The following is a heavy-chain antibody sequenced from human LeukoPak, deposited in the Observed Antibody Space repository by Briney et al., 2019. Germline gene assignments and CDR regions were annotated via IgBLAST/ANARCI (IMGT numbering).Heavy chain of an antibody. J-gene: IGHJ4*02. Sequence: GGSLRLSCAASGFTVSSNYMSWVRHAPGKGLEWVSVIYSGGSTYYADSVKGRFTISRDNSKNTLYLQMNSLRAEDTAVYHCARAPMSALDYWGQGALVTVSS. V-gene: IGHV3-53*01. CDR1: GFTVSSNY. CDR2: IYSGGST. CDR3: ARAPMSALDY.